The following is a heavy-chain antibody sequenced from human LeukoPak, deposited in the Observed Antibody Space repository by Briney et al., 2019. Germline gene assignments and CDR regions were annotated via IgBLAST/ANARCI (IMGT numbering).Heavy chain of an antibody. CDR1: GGSLSSSSYY. CDR3: ARLYSSSWNDAFDI. Sequence: SETLSLTCTVSGGSLSSSSYYWGWIRQPPGKGLEWIGSIYYSGSTYYNPSLKSRVTISVDTSKNQFSLKLSSVTAADTAVYYCARLYSSSWNDAFDIWGQGTIVTVSS. CDR2: IYYSGST. V-gene: IGHV4-39*07. D-gene: IGHD6-13*01. J-gene: IGHJ3*02.